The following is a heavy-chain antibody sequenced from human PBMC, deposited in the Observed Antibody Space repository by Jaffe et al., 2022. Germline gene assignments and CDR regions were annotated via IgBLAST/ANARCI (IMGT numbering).Heavy chain of an antibody. CDR2: IIPILGIA. J-gene: IGHJ2*01. D-gene: IGHD4-17*01. Sequence: QVQLVQSGAEVKKPGSSVKVSCKASGGTFSSYTISWVRQAPGQGLEWMGRIIPILGIANYAQKFQGRVTITADKSTSTAYMELSSLRSEDTAVYYCASGTTVTQNWYFDLWGRGTLVTVSS. CDR1: GGTFSSYT. CDR3: ASGTTVTQNWYFDL. V-gene: IGHV1-69*02.